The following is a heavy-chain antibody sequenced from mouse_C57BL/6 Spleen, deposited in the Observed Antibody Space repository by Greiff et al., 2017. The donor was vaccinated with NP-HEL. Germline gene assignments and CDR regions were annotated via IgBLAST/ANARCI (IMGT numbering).Heavy chain of an antibody. CDR2: IDPANGNT. Sequence: EVQLQQSVAELVRPGASVKLSCKASGYNFKNTYMHWVKQRPEQGLEWIGKIDPANGNTKYAPKFQGKATITVDTSSNTAYLQLSSLTSEDTAIYYCVAMDDWGQGTSVTVSS. CDR1: GYNFKNTY. J-gene: IGHJ4*01. CDR3: VAMDD. V-gene: IGHV14-3*01.